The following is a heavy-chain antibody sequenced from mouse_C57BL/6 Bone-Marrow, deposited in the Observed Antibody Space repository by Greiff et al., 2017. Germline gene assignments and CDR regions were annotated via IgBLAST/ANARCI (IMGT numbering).Heavy chain of an antibody. CDR3: ARTRYDY. V-gene: IGHV5-17*01. Sequence: EVKLVESGGGLVKPGGSLKLSCAASGFTFSDYGMYWVRQAPEQGLEWVAYLSSGSSTIYYADTVKGRFTISRDNAKNTLFLQMTSLRSDDTAMYYCARTRYDYWGQGTLVTVSA. J-gene: IGHJ3*01. CDR1: GFTFSDYG. CDR2: LSSGSSTI.